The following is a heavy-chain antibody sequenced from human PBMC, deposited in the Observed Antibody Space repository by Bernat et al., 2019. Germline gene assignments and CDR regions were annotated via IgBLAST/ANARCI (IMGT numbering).Heavy chain of an antibody. D-gene: IGHD6-19*01. V-gene: IGHV3-23*01. CDR1: GFTFSSYA. Sequence: EVQLLESGGGLVQPGGSLRLSCAASGFTFSSYAMSWVRQAPGKGLEWVSAISGSGGSTYYADSVKGRFTISRGYSKNTLYLQMNSLGAEDTAVYYCAKDCAQQWLVRGVELDYWGQGTLVTVSS. CDR2: ISGSGGST. CDR3: AKDCAQQWLVRGVELDY. J-gene: IGHJ4*02.